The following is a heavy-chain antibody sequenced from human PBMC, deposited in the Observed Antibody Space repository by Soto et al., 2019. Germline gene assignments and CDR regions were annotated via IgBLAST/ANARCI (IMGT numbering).Heavy chain of an antibody. D-gene: IGHD3-22*01. CDR2: ISGSGGST. CDR1: GFTFSSYA. V-gene: IGHV3-23*01. CDR3: ASSVLTMTVVVTKSPYGAFDI. Sequence: GGSLRLSCAASGFTFSSYAMSWVRQAPGKGLEWVSAISGSGGSTYYADSVKGQFTISRDNSKNTLYLQMNSLRAEDTAVYYCASSVLTMTVVVTKSPYGAFDIWGQGTMVTVSS. J-gene: IGHJ3*02.